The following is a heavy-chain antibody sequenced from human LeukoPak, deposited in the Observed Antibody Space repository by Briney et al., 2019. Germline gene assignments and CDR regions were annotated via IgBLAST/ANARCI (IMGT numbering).Heavy chain of an antibody. CDR1: GFSFRSYA. CDR2: ISRSGNTT. Sequence: GGSLRLSCTASGFSFRSYAMHWVRQAPGKGLEYVSAISRSGNTTYYADSVKGRFIVSRDNSKKTLFLQMSDLRPEDTAVYYCATPGSSWGQGSLVIVSS. D-gene: IGHD6-13*01. V-gene: IGHV3-64*02. CDR3: ATPGSS. J-gene: IGHJ4*02.